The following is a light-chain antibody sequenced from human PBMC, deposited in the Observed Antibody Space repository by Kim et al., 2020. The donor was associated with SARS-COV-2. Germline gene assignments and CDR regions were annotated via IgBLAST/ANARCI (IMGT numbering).Light chain of an antibody. CDR1: QSISSY. J-gene: IGKJ1*01. Sequence: SVGDKVTITCRASQSISSYLNWYQQKPGKAPNLLIYGGSSLQSGVPSRFSGSGSGTDVTLTISGLQPEDLATYYCQQSYITPPWTFGPGTKVDIK. CDR2: GGS. V-gene: IGKV1-39*01. CDR3: QQSYITPPWT.